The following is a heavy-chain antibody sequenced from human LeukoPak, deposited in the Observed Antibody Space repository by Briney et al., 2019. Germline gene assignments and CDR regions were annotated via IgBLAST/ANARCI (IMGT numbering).Heavy chain of an antibody. D-gene: IGHD3/OR15-3a*01. Sequence: PSETLSLTCTVSGGSISNYYWSWIRQPPGKGLEWIGYIYYSGSTNYNPSLKSRLTISVDTSKNQFSLNLTSVTAADTAVYYCARTPRSGVWTGYYVWFDPGGGGTLVTVSS. V-gene: IGHV4-59*01. CDR3: ARTPRSGVWTGYYVWFDP. CDR2: IYYSGST. CDR1: GGSISNYY. J-gene: IGHJ5*02.